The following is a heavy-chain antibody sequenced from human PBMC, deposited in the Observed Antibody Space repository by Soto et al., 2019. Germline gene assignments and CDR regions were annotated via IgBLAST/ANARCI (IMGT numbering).Heavy chain of an antibody. CDR3: ATLGGYGARSLYYYGMDV. CDR2: ISYDGSNK. D-gene: IGHD3-10*01. J-gene: IGHJ6*02. V-gene: IGHV3-30*03. CDR1: GFTFSSDG. Sequence: LRLSCASSGFTFSSDGMPWIRQAPGTGLEWVAVISYDGSNKYYADSVKGRFTISRDNSKNTLYLQMNSLRAEDTAVYYCATLGGYGARSLYYYGMDVWGQGTTVTVSS.